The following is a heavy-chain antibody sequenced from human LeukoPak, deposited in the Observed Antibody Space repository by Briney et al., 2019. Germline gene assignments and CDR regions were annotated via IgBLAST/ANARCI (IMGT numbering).Heavy chain of an antibody. CDR1: EFTFSNYE. CDR3: ARDLGTGSVYTNRFDP. CDR2: IGATGAT. D-gene: IGHD2-8*02. Sequence: GGSLRLSCVASEFTFSNYEMLWVRQGRGGGLGWVSAIGATGATYYADSVQGRFTISRDDAKTSLYLQMNSLRAGDTAVYFCARDLGTGSVYTNRFDPWGQGTLVTVSS. V-gene: IGHV3-13*01. J-gene: IGHJ5*02.